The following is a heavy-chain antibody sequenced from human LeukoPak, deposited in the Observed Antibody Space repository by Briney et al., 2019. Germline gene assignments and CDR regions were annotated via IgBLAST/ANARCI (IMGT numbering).Heavy chain of an antibody. D-gene: IGHD6-13*01. Sequence: PGGSLRLSCAASGFIFSSHGMNWVRQAPGKGLELVSGISPSGDITYYADSVKGRFTISRDNAKTSLYLQMNSLRADDTALYYCARDLYRLRIVAAGPYPYWGQGTLVTVSS. J-gene: IGHJ4*02. CDR3: ARDLYRLRIVAAGPYPY. CDR2: ISPSGDIT. CDR1: GFIFSSHG. V-gene: IGHV3-23*01.